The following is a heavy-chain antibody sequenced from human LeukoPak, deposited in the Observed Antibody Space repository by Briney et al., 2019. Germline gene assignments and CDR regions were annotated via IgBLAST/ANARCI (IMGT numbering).Heavy chain of an antibody. CDR1: GFTFSSYW. CDR2: ISYDGSNK. Sequence: GGSLRLSCAASGFTFSSYWMSWVRQAPGKGLEWVAVISYDGSNKYYADSVKGRFTISRDNSKNTLYLQMNSLRAEDTAVYYCAKDLAAAAGIGVDYWGQGTLVTVSS. D-gene: IGHD6-13*01. V-gene: IGHV3-30*18. CDR3: AKDLAAAAGIGVDY. J-gene: IGHJ4*02.